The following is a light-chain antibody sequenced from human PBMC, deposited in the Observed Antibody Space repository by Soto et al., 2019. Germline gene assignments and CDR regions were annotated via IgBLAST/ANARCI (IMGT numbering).Light chain of an antibody. CDR1: QSVSNNY. J-gene: IGKJ1*01. V-gene: IGKV3-20*01. Sequence: EIVLPQSPGTLSLSPGERATLSCRASQSVSNNYLAWYQQKPGQPPRLLIYDASKRATGIPARFSGSGSGTDFTLTISRLEPEDVAVYYCQQYGSSPWTLGQGTKVDIK. CDR2: DAS. CDR3: QQYGSSPWT.